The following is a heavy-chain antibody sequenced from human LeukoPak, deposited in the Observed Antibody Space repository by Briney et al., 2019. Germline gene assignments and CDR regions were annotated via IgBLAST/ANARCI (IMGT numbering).Heavy chain of an antibody. J-gene: IGHJ4*02. CDR1: GGSFSGYY. CDR2: IYYSGST. V-gene: IGHV4-59*08. D-gene: IGHD6-19*01. Sequence: SETLSLTCAVYGGSFSGYYWSWIRQPPGKGLEWIGYIYYSGSTNYNPSLKSRVTISVDTSKNQFSLKLSSVTAADTAIYYCARAVSGRFDYWGQGTLVTVSS. CDR3: ARAVSGRFDY.